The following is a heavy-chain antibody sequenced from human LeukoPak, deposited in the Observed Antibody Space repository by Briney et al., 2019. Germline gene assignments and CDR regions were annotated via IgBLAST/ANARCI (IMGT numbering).Heavy chain of an antibody. CDR2: ISYRGYN. D-gene: IGHD6-6*01. Sequence: SETLSLTCTVSGDSISPYSWSWIRQPPGKGLEWIGYISYRGYNKYNPSLESRVTMSVDTSKNQFSLKLTSVTAADTALYYCARDASRSSRMDVWGKGTTVTVSS. CDR1: GDSISPYS. J-gene: IGHJ6*03. V-gene: IGHV4-59*01. CDR3: ARDASRSSRMDV.